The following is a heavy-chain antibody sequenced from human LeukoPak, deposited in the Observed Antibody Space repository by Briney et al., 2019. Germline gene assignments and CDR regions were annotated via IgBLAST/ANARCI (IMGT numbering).Heavy chain of an antibody. CDR2: IYYTGGT. CDR1: GGSTSSGSYY. V-gene: IGHV4-39*01. CDR3: ARQYDY. J-gene: IGHJ4*02. Sequence: SSETLSLTCTVSGGSTSSGSYYWGWIRQPPGKGLEWIGSIYYTGGTYYNPSLKSRVTISVDTPKNQFSLKLNSVTAADTGVYFCARQYDYWGQGTLVTVSS.